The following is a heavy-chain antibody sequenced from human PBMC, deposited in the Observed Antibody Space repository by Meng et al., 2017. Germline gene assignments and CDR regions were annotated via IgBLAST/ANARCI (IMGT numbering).Heavy chain of an antibody. V-gene: IGHV3-74*01. J-gene: IGHJ5*02. Sequence: VQLGESVGGVVQSGGSMVLSCTASGFTFRTYWMHGVRQAPGKGLVWVSRIKPDGTMTVYADSVKGRFTISRDNAKNTLYLQMNSLRSDDTAVYYCARSDWFDPWGQGTLVTVSS. CDR2: IKPDGTMT. CDR3: ARSDWFDP. CDR1: GFTFRTYW.